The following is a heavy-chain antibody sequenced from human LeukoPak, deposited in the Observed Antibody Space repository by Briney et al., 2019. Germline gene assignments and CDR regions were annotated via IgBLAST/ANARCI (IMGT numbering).Heavy chain of an antibody. CDR2: ISGSGGST. CDR1: GFTFSSYG. Sequence: GGTLRLSCAASGFTFSSYGMSWVRQAPGKGLEWVSAISGSGGSTYYADSVKGRFTISRDNSKNTLYLQMNSLRAEDTAVYYCAKAPVTTCRGAFCYPFDYWGLGTLVTVSS. CDR3: AKAPVTTCRGAFCYPFDY. V-gene: IGHV3-23*01. J-gene: IGHJ4*02. D-gene: IGHD2-15*01.